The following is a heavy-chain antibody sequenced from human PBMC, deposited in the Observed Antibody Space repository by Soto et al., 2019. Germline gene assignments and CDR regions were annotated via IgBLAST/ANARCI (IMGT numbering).Heavy chain of an antibody. CDR1: GSPLSSYY. Sequence: SETLSLTCSVSGSPLSSYYLGWFRLPPGQGLQWVGYIYYTGTTSYNPSLKGRVTVSLDTSKKQFSLKLRSVTAADTAVYFCARLGGYYQAFDQWGQGALVTVSS. D-gene: IGHD3-22*01. CDR3: ARLGGYYQAFDQ. V-gene: IGHV4-59*08. J-gene: IGHJ4*01. CDR2: IYYTGTT.